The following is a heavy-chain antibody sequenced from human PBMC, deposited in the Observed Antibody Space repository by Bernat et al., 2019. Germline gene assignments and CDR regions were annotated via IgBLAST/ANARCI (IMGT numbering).Heavy chain of an antibody. V-gene: IGHV4-39*01. CDR2: IYYSGST. CDR3: ARHRLRYSSSWYSPPWFDP. Sequence: QLQLQESGPGLVKPSETLSLTCTVSGGSISSSSYYWGWIRQPPGKGLEWIGSIYYSGSTYYNPSLKSRVTISVDTSKNQFSLKLRSVTAADTAVYYCARHRLRYSSSWYSPPWFDPWGQGTLVTVSS. CDR1: GGSISSSSYY. J-gene: IGHJ5*02. D-gene: IGHD6-13*01.